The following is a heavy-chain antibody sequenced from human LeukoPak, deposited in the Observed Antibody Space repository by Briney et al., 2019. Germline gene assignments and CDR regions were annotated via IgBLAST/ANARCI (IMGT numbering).Heavy chain of an antibody. CDR2: IKQDGSEK. CDR3: ARDAHYGGNSRWVWSV. Sequence: PGGSLRLSCAASGFTFSSYWMSWVRQAPGKGLEWVANIKQDGSEKYYVDSVKGRFTISRDNAKNSLYLQMNSLRAEDTAVYYCARDAHYGGNSRWVWSVWGQGTLVTVSS. J-gene: IGHJ4*02. V-gene: IGHV3-7*01. D-gene: IGHD4-23*01. CDR1: GFTFSSYW.